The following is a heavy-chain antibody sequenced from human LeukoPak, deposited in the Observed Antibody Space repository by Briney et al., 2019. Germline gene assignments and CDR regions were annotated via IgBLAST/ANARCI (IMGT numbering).Heavy chain of an antibody. CDR1: GYTFTSYA. D-gene: IGHD6-13*01. Sequence: SVKVSCKASGYTFTSYAMNWVRQAPGQGLEWMGGIIPIFGTANYAQKFQGRVTITTDESTSTVYMELSSLRSEDTAVYYCARDFYSSSWYPNYYYYYGMDVWGQGTTVTVSS. V-gene: IGHV1-69*05. CDR3: ARDFYSSSWYPNYYYYYGMDV. CDR2: IIPIFGTA. J-gene: IGHJ6*02.